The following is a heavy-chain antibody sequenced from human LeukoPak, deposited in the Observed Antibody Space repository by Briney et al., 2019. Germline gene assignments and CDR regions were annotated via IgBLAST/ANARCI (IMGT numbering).Heavy chain of an antibody. CDR2: IYPGDSDT. D-gene: IGHD4-17*01. CDR3: ARRATVTEESDY. Sequence: GESLKISCKGSGSGFTSYWIAWVRRMPGKGLKWMGIIYPGDSDTRYSPSFQGQVTISADKSISTAYLQWSSLKASDTAMYYCARRATVTEESDYWGQGTLVTVSS. V-gene: IGHV5-51*01. J-gene: IGHJ4*02. CDR1: GSGFTSYW.